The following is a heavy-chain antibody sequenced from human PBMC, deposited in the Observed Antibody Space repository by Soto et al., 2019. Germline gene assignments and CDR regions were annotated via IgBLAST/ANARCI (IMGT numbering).Heavy chain of an antibody. J-gene: IGHJ4*02. CDR1: GFTFSNQA. CDR3: ATRNYYDSRGYYYYYFDF. Sequence: EVQLLESGGGLVQPGGSLRLSCAASGFTFSNQAMSWVRQASGKGLEWVSGIGGSGDTYYADSVKGRLTVSRDNSKNTLYLQMSSLRAEDTAVYYCATRNYYDSRGYYYYYFDFWGQGTLVTVSS. CDR2: IGGSGDT. D-gene: IGHD3-22*01. V-gene: IGHV3-23*01.